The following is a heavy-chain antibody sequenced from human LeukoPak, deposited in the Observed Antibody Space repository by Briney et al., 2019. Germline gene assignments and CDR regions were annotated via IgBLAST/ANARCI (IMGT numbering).Heavy chain of an antibody. V-gene: IGHV4-59*12. D-gene: IGHD6-13*01. Sequence: TETLSLTCKVSGVSITTYYWSWIRQSPGKGLEWIGYISHTGTTDYNPSLKSRVTFSVDTSKNEFSLKLSSVTAADTAVYYCARQRMIAAAVSPYIDYWGQGTLVTVSS. CDR3: ARQRMIAAAVSPYIDY. CDR2: ISHTGTT. CDR1: GVSITTYY. J-gene: IGHJ4*02.